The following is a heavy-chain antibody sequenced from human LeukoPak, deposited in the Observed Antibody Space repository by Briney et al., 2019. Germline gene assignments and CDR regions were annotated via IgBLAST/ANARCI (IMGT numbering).Heavy chain of an antibody. V-gene: IGHV3-30*02. CDR1: GFTFNSYS. J-gene: IGHJ5*02. D-gene: IGHD3-10*01. CDR2: IRYDGSNK. Sequence: GGSLRLSCAASGFTFNSYSMNWVRQAPGKGLEWVAFIRYDGSNKSYADSVKGRFTISRDNSKNTLYLQMNSLRAEDTAVYYCARARKSGGITMIRGVKDRGWFDPWGQGTLVTVSS. CDR3: ARARKSGGITMIRGVKDRGWFDP.